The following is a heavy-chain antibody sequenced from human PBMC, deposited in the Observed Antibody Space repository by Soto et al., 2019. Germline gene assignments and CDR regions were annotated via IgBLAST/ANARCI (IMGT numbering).Heavy chain of an antibody. CDR2: TNKDGASS. D-gene: IGHD2-21*01. CDR3: ARGDSRRNQALDL. V-gene: IGHV3-74*01. CDR1: GFIFSAFW. J-gene: IGHJ3*01. Sequence: EAQLVESGGDLVQPGESLRLSCEVSGFIFSAFWMHWVRHVPGEGLVWLSRTNKDGASSEYLDSVKGRFTVSRDNAKNTMFLHMSGLRVEDAGVYYCARGDSRRNQALDLWGPGAPVGVSS.